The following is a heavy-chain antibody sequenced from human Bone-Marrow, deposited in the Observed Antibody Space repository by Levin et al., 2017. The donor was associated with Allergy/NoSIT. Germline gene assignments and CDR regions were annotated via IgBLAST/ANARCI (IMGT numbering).Heavy chain of an antibody. V-gene: IGHV1-8*01. D-gene: IGHD3-22*01. CDR1: GYTFTSYD. Sequence: ASVKVSCKASGYTFTSYDINWVRQATGQGLEWMGWMNPNSGNTGYAQKFQGRVTMTRNTSISTAYMELSSLRSEDTAVYYCARGGGYYYDSSGYYPYYYGMDVWGQGTTVTVSS. J-gene: IGHJ6*02. CDR3: ARGGGYYYDSSGYYPYYYGMDV. CDR2: MNPNSGNT.